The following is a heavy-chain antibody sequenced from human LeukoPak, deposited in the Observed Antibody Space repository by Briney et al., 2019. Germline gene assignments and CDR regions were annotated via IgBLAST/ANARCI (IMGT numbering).Heavy chain of an antibody. J-gene: IGHJ4*02. V-gene: IGHV3-21*01. Sequence: GGSLRLSCAASGFTSSSYSMNWVRQAPGKGLEWVSSISSSSSYIYYADSVKGRFTISRGNAKNSLYLQMNSLRAEDTAVYYCARVIAAAGFDYWGQGTLVTVSS. D-gene: IGHD6-13*01. CDR3: ARVIAAAGFDY. CDR1: GFTSSSYS. CDR2: ISSSSSYI.